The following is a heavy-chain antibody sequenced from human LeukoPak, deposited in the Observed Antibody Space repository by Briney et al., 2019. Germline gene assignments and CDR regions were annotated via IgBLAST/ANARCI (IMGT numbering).Heavy chain of an antibody. J-gene: IGHJ4*02. CDR3: ARGPLIAVAGRAIPWYFDY. V-gene: IGHV1-18*01. CDR1: VYTLTNYG. CDR2: INAYNGNT. Sequence: GASVTVSFKSSVYTLTNYGISWVRQAPAQGLAWMGWINAYNGNTNYAQKLQGRVTMTTDTSTSTAYMELRSLRSDDTAVYYCARGPLIAVAGRAIPWYFDYWGQGTLVTVSS. D-gene: IGHD6-19*01.